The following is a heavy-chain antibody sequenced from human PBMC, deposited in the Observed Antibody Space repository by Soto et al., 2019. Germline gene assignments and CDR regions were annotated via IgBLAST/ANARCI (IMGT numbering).Heavy chain of an antibody. Sequence: EVHLLESGGGLGQPGGSLRLSCAASGFSFTTYAMNWVRQAPGKGLEWVSGITGGGGNMYYADSVKGRFTISRDNSKNTLFLQMNSLRAEDTAIYYWAKVGAEFSPFYFYMDVWGKGTTVTVSS. CDR2: ITGGGGNM. CDR3: AKVGAEFSPFYFYMDV. V-gene: IGHV3-23*01. CDR1: GFSFTTYA. D-gene: IGHD3-10*01. J-gene: IGHJ6*03.